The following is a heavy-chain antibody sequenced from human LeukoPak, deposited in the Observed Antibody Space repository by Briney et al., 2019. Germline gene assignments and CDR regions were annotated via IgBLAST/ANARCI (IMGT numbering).Heavy chain of an antibody. V-gene: IGHV3-30*04. CDR3: ARGSDYYGSGSNDFDP. J-gene: IGHJ5*02. CDR1: GFTFSSYA. CDR2: ISYDGSNK. Sequence: PGGSLRLSCAASGFTFSSYAMHWVRQAPGKGLEWVAVISYDGSNKYYADSVKGRFTISRDNSKNTLYLQMNSLRAEDTAVYYCARGSDYYGSGSNDFDPWGQGTLVTVSS. D-gene: IGHD3-10*01.